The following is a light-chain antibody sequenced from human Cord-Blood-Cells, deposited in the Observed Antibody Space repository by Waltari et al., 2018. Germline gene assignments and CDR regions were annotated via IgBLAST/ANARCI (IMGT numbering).Light chain of an antibody. CDR1: SSDVGSYNL. CDR2: EGS. J-gene: IGLJ3*02. V-gene: IGLV2-23*01. Sequence: QSALTQPASVSGSPGQSITISCTGTSSDVGSYNLVSCYQQHPGKAPKLMIYEGSKRPSGVSNRCSGSKSGNTASLTISGLQAEDEADYYCCSYAGSSTLVFGGGTKLTVL. CDR3: CSYAGSSTLV.